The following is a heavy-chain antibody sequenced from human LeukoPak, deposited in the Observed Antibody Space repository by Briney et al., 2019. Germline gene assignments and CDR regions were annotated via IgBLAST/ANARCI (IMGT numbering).Heavy chain of an antibody. V-gene: IGHV3-7*01. CDR1: GFTFNTYW. CDR2: IKQDGSEI. Sequence: PGGSLRLSCAASGFTFNTYWMSWVRQAPGKGLEWVANIKQDGSEIYYMDSVKGRFTISRDNAKNSLYLQMNSLRAEDTAVYYCARRSGLDYWGQGTLVTVSS. J-gene: IGHJ4*02. CDR3: ARRSGLDY. D-gene: IGHD6-19*01.